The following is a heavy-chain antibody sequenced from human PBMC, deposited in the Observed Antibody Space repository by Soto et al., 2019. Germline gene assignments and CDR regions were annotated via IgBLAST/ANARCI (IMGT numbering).Heavy chain of an antibody. V-gene: IGHV3-53*04. CDR1: GLTVSSNY. Sequence: HPGGSLRLSCAASGLTVSSNYMSWVRQAPGKGLERVSLIYSGGSTYYADSVKGRFTISRHNSNNTLYLQMNSLRVEDTAVYYCEREKVAMAVGRWFDPWGQGTLVTVSS. D-gene: IGHD6-19*01. CDR2: IYSGGST. J-gene: IGHJ5*02. CDR3: EREKVAMAVGRWFDP.